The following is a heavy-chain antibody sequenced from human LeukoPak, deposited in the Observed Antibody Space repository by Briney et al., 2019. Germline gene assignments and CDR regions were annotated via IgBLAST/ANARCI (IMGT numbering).Heavy chain of an antibody. Sequence: ASVKVSCKASGGTFSSYAISWVRQAPGQGLEWMGGIIPIFGTANYAQKFQGRVMITADESTSTAYMELSSLRSEDTAVYYCARAGAYEPGYSSGWYWFDPWGQGTLVTVSS. CDR1: GGTFSSYA. J-gene: IGHJ5*02. D-gene: IGHD6-19*01. CDR3: ARAGAYEPGYSSGWYWFDP. V-gene: IGHV1-69*13. CDR2: IIPIFGTA.